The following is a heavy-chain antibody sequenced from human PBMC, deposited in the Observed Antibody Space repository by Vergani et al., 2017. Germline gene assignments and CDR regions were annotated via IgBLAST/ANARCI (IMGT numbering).Heavy chain of an antibody. CDR1: GGSISSGDYY. Sequence: QVQLQESGPGLVKPSQTLSLTCTVSGGSISSGDYYWSWIRQPPGKGLEWIGYIYYSGSTYYNPSLKSRVTISVDTSKNQFSLKLSSVTAADTAVSYCARESIQLWSSFDYWGQGTLVTVSS. J-gene: IGHJ4*02. CDR3: ARESIQLWSSFDY. D-gene: IGHD5-18*01. V-gene: IGHV4-30-4*08. CDR2: IYYSGST.